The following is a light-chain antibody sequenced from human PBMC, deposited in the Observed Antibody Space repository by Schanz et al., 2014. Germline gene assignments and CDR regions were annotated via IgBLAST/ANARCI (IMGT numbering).Light chain of an antibody. Sequence: QSVLTQPPSVSGAPGQRVTISCTGSSSNIGAGHDVHWYQQLPGTAPKLLIFGNNNRPSGVSDRFSGSKSGTSASLAISGLQSEDEADYYCATWDDSLNGWVFGGGTKLTVL. CDR1: SSNIGAGHD. CDR3: ATWDDSLNGWV. V-gene: IGLV1-40*01. CDR2: GNN. J-gene: IGLJ3*02.